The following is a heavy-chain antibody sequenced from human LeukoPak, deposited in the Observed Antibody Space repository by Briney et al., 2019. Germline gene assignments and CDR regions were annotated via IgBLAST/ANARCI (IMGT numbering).Heavy chain of an antibody. D-gene: IGHD3-22*01. Sequence: ASVKVSCKASGYTFTSYDINWVRQATGQGLEWMGRMNPNSGNTGYAQKFQGRVTMTRNTSISTAYMELSSLRSEDTAVYYCARGYDSNNWFDPWGQGTLVTVSS. J-gene: IGHJ5*02. CDR2: MNPNSGNT. CDR1: GYTFTSYD. CDR3: ARGYDSNNWFDP. V-gene: IGHV1-8*01.